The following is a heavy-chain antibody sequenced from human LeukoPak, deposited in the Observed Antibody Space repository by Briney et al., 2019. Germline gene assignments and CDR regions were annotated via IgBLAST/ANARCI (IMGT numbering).Heavy chain of an antibody. D-gene: IGHD6-13*01. V-gene: IGHV4-59*01. CDR1: GDSISDYY. J-gene: IGHJ4*02. CDR2: IHYSGRT. CDR3: ARDRMAAAGFRIFDY. Sequence: PSETLSLTCVVSGDSISDYYWNWIRQPPGEGLEWIGYIHYSGRTDYNPSLKSRATISVDTSKYQFSLRLNSVIAADTAVYYCARDRMAAAGFRIFDYWGQGSLVTVSS.